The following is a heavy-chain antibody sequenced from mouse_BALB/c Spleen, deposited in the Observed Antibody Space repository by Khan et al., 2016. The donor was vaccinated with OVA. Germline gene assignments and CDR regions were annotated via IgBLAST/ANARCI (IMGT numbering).Heavy chain of an antibody. V-gene: IGHV1-4*01. CDR1: GYTFTSYT. D-gene: IGHD2-13*01. CDR3: VRDGDYRRNDGWFAY. CDR2: INPSNGYT. Sequence: QVQLQQSGAELARPGASVKMSCKASGYTFTSYTIHWIKKRPGQGLEWIGYINPSNGYTNYNQKFKDKATLTTDKSSTTAYLQLSSLTSDDSAVYNCVRDGDYRRNDGWFAYWGQGTLVTVSA. J-gene: IGHJ3*01.